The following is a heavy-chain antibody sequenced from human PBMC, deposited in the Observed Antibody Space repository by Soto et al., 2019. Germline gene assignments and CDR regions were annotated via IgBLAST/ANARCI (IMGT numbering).Heavy chain of an antibody. Sequence: QAQLVESGGGVVQPGRSLRLSCEASGFMFGTSGMHWVRQAPGKGLEWVSGIWLDGSERHYADSVKGRFTISRDNAKNTVFLQMNSLRVEATAVYFCARDASGTTSFLVSWGQGTLVTVSS. CDR2: IWLDGSER. V-gene: IGHV3-33*01. J-gene: IGHJ5*01. D-gene: IGHD1-1*01. CDR3: ARDASGTTSFLVS. CDR1: GFMFGTSG.